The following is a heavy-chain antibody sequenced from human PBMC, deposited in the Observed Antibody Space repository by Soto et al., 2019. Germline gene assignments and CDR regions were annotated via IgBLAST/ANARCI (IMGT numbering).Heavy chain of an antibody. Sequence: PGESLKISCKGSGYSFTSYWIGWVRQMPGKGLEWMGIIYPGDSDTRYSPSFQGQVTISADKSISTAYLQWSSLKASDTAMYYFARLAAYGDPGLRVIAFDIWGQGTMVTVSS. CDR2: IYPGDSDT. D-gene: IGHD4-17*01. CDR3: ARLAAYGDPGLRVIAFDI. CDR1: GYSFTSYW. V-gene: IGHV5-51*01. J-gene: IGHJ3*02.